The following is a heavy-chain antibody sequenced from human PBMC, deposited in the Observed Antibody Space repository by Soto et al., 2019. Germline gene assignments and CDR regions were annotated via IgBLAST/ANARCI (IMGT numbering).Heavy chain of an antibody. V-gene: IGHV3-23*01. CDR2: LGGNGFTT. Sequence: EVPLLESGGGLVQPGGSLRLSCVVSGFTFGSYAMSWVRQAPEKGPEWVAILGGNGFTTYYADSAKGRFTISGDKSKSTLFLQMNSLRADDTGVYYCAKALRPSLNFFYYMDVWGRGTSVTVSS. CDR1: GFTFGSYA. D-gene: IGHD2-2*01. CDR3: AKALRPSLNFFYYMDV. J-gene: IGHJ6*03.